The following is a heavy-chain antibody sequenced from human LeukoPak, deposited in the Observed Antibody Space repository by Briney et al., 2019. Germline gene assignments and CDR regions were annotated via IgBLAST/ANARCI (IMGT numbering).Heavy chain of an antibody. J-gene: IGHJ4*02. CDR3: ARDMGAPDYGSYSVDY. CDR1: GGSVSSGSYY. V-gene: IGHV4-61*01. Sequence: SETLSLPCTVSGGSVSSGSYYWSWIRQPPGRGLEWIAYIHYSGSAAYNPSLKSRVTISRDMSTNQFSLKMTSVTAADTAVYFCARDMGAPDYGSYSVDYWGQGTLVTVSS. D-gene: IGHD4-23*01. CDR2: IHYSGSA.